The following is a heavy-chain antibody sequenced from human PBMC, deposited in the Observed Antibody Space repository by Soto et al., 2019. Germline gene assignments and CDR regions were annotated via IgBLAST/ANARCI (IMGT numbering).Heavy chain of an antibody. D-gene: IGHD3-10*01. Sequence: QVQLVQSGAEVKKPGSSVKVSCKASGGTFSSYAISWVRQVPGQGLEWMGGIIPIFGTANYAQKFQGRVTITADESTSTAYMELSSLRSEDTAVYYCARQGGSGSYFTPPYYYYGMDVWGQGTTVTVSS. CDR1: GGTFSSYA. V-gene: IGHV1-69*12. CDR3: ARQGGSGSYFTPPYYYYGMDV. J-gene: IGHJ6*02. CDR2: IIPIFGTA.